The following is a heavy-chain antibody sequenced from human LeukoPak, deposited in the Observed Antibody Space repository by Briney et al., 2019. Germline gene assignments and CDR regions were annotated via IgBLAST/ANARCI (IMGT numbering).Heavy chain of an antibody. J-gene: IGHJ4*02. V-gene: IGHV3-23*01. Sequence: VGSLRLSCAASVFTFSSYAMSWVRQAPGKGLEWVSAISGSGGSTYYADSVKGRFTISRDNSKNTLYLQMNSLRAEDTAVYYCAKDAPRDYYDRSGYRPFDYWGQGTLVTVSS. CDR3: AKDAPRDYYDRSGYRPFDY. CDR1: VFTFSSYA. CDR2: ISGSGGST. D-gene: IGHD3-22*01.